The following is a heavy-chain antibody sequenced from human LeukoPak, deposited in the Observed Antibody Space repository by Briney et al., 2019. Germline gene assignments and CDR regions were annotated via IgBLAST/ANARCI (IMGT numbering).Heavy chain of an antibody. V-gene: IGHV1-3*01. Sequence: ASVKVSCKASGYTFTSYATYWVRQAPGQRLEWMGWINAGDGNTKYSQKFQGRITITRDTSASTAYMELSSLRSEDTAVYYCARDRQLGYCSGGSCHSLFDYWGQGTLVTVSS. CDR1: GYTFTSYA. CDR2: INAGDGNT. CDR3: ARDRQLGYCSGGSCHSLFDY. J-gene: IGHJ4*02. D-gene: IGHD2-15*01.